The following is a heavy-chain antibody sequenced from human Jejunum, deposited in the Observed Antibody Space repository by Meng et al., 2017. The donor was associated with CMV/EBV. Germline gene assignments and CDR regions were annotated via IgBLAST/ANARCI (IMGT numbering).Heavy chain of an antibody. Sequence: QVQLQESGPGPVKPSGTLSLPCTVSGGSVNNYYWSWIRQSAGKGLEWIGRFYSSDTYNYHPSLDSRVTMSLDTSKNQFSLNLRSVTAADTATYYCARGPGASTREGFDYWGLGTLVTVSS. CDR3: ARGPGASTREGFDY. J-gene: IGHJ4*02. V-gene: IGHV4-4*07. D-gene: IGHD1-26*01. CDR1: GGSVNNYY. CDR2: FYSSDTY.